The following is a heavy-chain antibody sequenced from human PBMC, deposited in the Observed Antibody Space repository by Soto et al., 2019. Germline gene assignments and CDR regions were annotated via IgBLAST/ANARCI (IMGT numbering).Heavy chain of an antibody. CDR3: APHTLDTGMPSGY. CDR2: IGGYKGNT. CDR1: GYTFTNYG. Sequence: QVQLVQSGAEVREPGASVKVSCKASGYTFTNYGVSWVRQAPGQGLEWMGWIGGYKGNTNYAQKLKGRVTVTTDTSTSTAYMELRSLRSDDTAVYYCAPHTLDTGMPSGYWGQGTLVTVSS. J-gene: IGHJ4*02. V-gene: IGHV1-18*01. D-gene: IGHD5-18*01.